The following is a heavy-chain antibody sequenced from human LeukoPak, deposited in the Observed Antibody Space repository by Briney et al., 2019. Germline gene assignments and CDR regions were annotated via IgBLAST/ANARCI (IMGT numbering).Heavy chain of an antibody. CDR1: GFTFSSYA. J-gene: IGHJ4*02. Sequence: PGGSLRLSCAASGFTFSSYAMSWVRQAPGKGLEWVSAISGSGGSTYYADSVKGRFTISRDNSKNTLYLQMNSLRAEDTAVYYCVLRGLVATIEYWGQGTLVTVSS. D-gene: IGHD5-12*01. CDR2: ISGSGGST. CDR3: VLRGLVATIEY. V-gene: IGHV3-23*01.